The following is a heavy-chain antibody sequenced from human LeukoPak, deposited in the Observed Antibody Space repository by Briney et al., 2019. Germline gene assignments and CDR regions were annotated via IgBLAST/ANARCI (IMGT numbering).Heavy chain of an antibody. CDR2: MSYSRSA. CDR1: GVSISSITDY. Sequence: SETLSLTCTVSGVSISSITDYWSWIRQSPGKGLEWIGSMSYSRSAYYNPSLGSRVTISVDKSKNQFSLKLSSVTAADTAVYYCTSSSSPYYFDYWGQGTLVTVSS. V-gene: IGHV4-39*01. D-gene: IGHD6-6*01. J-gene: IGHJ4*02. CDR3: TSSSSPYYFDY.